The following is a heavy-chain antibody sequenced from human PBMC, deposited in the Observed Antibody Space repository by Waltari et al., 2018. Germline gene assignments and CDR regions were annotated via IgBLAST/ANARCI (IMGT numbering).Heavy chain of an antibody. D-gene: IGHD6-19*01. Sequence: QVQLVQSGAEVKKPGSSVKVSCKASGGTFSSYAISWVRQAPGQGLEWMGGIIPIFGTATYAQKFQGRVTITADESTSTAYMELSSLRSEDTAVYYCARGRAVADNGPDYYYGMDVWGQGTTVTVSS. CDR3: ARGRAVADNGPDYYYGMDV. CDR1: GGTFSSYA. J-gene: IGHJ6*02. CDR2: IIPIFGTA. V-gene: IGHV1-69*01.